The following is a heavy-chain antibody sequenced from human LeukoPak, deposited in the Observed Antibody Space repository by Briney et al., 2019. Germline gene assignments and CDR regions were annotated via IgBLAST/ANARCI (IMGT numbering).Heavy chain of an antibody. CDR2: ISSSSSYI. CDR1: AFNFNNCA. CDR3: ARDTSNYLWFGELSPLYYYYMDV. V-gene: IGHV3-21*01. J-gene: IGHJ6*03. Sequence: GGSLRLSCAASAFNFNNCAMSWVRQAPGKGLEWVSSISSSSSYIYYADSVKGRFTISRDNAKNSLYLQMNSLRAEDTAVYYCARDTSNYLWFGELSPLYYYYMDVWGKGTTVTVSS. D-gene: IGHD3-10*01.